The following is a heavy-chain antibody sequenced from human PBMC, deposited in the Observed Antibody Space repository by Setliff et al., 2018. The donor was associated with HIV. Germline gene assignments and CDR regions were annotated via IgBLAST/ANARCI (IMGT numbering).Heavy chain of an antibody. CDR2: VFYTGFA. J-gene: IGHJ4*02. Sequence: KTSETLSLTCTVSGDSIRGYYWSWIRQPPGKGLEWMGYVFYTGFAAYNPSLKSRLTISVDTSKSHFSLRLSSVTAADTAVYYCARGEFYCGTDCYWSSFDYWGQGILVTVSS. V-gene: IGHV4-59*08. CDR3: ARGEFYCGTDCYWSSFDY. CDR1: GDSIRGYY. D-gene: IGHD2-21*02.